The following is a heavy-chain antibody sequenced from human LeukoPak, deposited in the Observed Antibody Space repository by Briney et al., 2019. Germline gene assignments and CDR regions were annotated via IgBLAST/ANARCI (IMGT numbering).Heavy chain of an antibody. Sequence: GGSLRLSCAASGFTFSSYGMHWVRQAPGKGLEWVAFIRYDGSNKYYADSVKGRFTISRDNSKNTLYLQMNSLRAEDTAVYYCAGRGTMVRGMFDPWGQGTLVTVPS. CDR3: AGRGTMVRGMFDP. J-gene: IGHJ5*02. D-gene: IGHD3-10*01. V-gene: IGHV3-30*02. CDR1: GFTFSSYG. CDR2: IRYDGSNK.